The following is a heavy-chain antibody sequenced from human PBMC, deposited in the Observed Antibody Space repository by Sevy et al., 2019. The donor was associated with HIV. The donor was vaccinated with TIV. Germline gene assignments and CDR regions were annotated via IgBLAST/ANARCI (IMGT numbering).Heavy chain of an antibody. D-gene: IGHD3-10*01. CDR1: GGSIGSYY. Sequence: SETLSLTCSVSGGSIGSYYWSWIRQPAGKGLEWIGRIYTTGSSNYNPSLKSRVTMSVDRSKNQFSLKLSSVTAADTALYYCLREFVTNGGAWFGELSRSEMGWSDPWGQGTLVTVSS. CDR2: IYTTGSS. V-gene: IGHV4-4*07. CDR3: LREFVTNGGAWFGELSRSEMGWSDP. J-gene: IGHJ5*02.